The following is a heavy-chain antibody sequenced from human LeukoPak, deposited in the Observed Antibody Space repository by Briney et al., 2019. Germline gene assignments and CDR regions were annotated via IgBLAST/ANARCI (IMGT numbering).Heavy chain of an antibody. CDR1: GFTFSSYW. V-gene: IGHV3-74*01. Sequence: GGSLRLSCAASGFTFSSYWMHWVRQAPGKGLVWVSRINSDGSSTSYADSGKGRFTISRDNAKNTLYLQMNSLRAEDKAGYYCERDAGGSGSYYRYYLDSWGQGTLVTVS. CDR3: ERDAGGSGSYYRYYLDS. CDR2: INSDGSST. D-gene: IGHD3-10*01. J-gene: IGHJ4*02.